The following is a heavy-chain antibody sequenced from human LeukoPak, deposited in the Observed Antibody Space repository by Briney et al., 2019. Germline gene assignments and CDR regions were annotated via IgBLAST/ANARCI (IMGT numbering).Heavy chain of an antibody. V-gene: IGHV1-69*05. CDR1: GGTFSSYA. CDR2: IIPIFGTA. Sequence: SVKVSCKDSGGTFSSYAISWVRQAPGQGLEWMGGIIPIFGTANYAQKFQGRVTITTDESTSTAYMELSSLRSEDTAVYYCARVVSADGYMGDFDYWGQGTLVTVSS. D-gene: IGHD5-24*01. CDR3: ARVVSADGYMGDFDY. J-gene: IGHJ4*02.